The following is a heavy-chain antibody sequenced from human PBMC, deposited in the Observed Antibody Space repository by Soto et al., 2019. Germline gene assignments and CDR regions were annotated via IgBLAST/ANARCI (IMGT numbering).Heavy chain of an antibody. J-gene: IGHJ6*02. V-gene: IGHV4-30-4*01. CDR1: GGSICSAAYY. CDR2: IHYSGST. CDR3: ARAHRDLQKLEHYYYGMDV. Sequence: SETLSLTCTVSGGSICSAAYYWSWVRQPPGKGLEWIGYIHYSGSTYRNPSLKSRVTISVDTSKNQFYLKLSSVTAADTAVYHCARAHRDLQKLEHYYYGMDVWGQGTTVTVSS. D-gene: IGHD6-13*01.